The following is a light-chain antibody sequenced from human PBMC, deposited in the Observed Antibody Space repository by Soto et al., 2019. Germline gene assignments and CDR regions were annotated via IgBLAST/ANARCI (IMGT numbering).Light chain of an antibody. CDR3: SSYTTRSLYV. J-gene: IGLJ1*01. CDR2: EVN. V-gene: IGLV2-14*01. CDR1: SADVGNYNY. Sequence: QSVLTQPASVSGSPGQSITISCTGTSADVGNYNYVSWYQQYPGKAPKLIISEVNNRPSGVSIRFSGSKSGNTASLTISGLQAEDEAEYFCSSYTTRSLYVFGTGTKMTVL.